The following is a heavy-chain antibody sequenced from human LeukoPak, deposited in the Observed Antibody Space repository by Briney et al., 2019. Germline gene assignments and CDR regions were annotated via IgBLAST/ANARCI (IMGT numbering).Heavy chain of an antibody. CDR1: KLTFSNFA. J-gene: IGHJ3*02. D-gene: IGHD3-22*01. V-gene: IGHV3-23*01. CDR2: IRVGIT. Sequence: HPGWSLRLSCAASKLTFSNFAMSWVRQAPGRGLEWISGIRVGITYYADFAKGRFTISRDNSKNMLYLQMNNLRAEDAAVYYCAKDKPLHYHDSNWDLGAFDIWGQGTVVTVSS. CDR3: AKDKPLHYHDSNWDLGAFDI.